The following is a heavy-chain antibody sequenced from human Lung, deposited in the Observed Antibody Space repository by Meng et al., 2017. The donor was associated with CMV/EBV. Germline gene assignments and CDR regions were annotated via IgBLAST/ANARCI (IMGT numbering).Heavy chain of an antibody. V-gene: IGHV1-18*01. CDR2: TSTYNGIT. Sequence: GASVNGSCKASGYTFTRYGISGVRQAPGQGLEWLGWTSTYNGITNYAQNLQGRVTMTTDTSTSTAYMELRGLRHDDTAVYYCARREGWFDSWGQGTLVTV. J-gene: IGHJ5*01. CDR1: GYTFTRYG. CDR3: ARREGWFDS.